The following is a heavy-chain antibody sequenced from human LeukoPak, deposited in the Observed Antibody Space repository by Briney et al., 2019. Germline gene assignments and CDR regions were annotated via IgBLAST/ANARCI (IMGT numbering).Heavy chain of an antibody. J-gene: IGHJ6*02. CDR1: GGSISSYY. CDR2: IYTSGST. CDR3: ARGSYDSSGYYYYGMDV. V-gene: IGHV4-4*07. Sequence: SETLSLTCTVSGGSISSYYWSWIRQPAGKGLEWIGRIYTSGSTNYNPSLKSRVTMSVDTSKNQLSLKLSSVTAADTAVYYCARGSYDSSGYYYYGMDVWGQGTTVTVSS. D-gene: IGHD3-22*01.